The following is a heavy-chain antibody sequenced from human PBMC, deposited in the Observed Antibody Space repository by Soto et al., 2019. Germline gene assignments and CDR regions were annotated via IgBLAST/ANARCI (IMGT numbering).Heavy chain of an antibody. D-gene: IGHD2-21*02. CDR1: GGSISSGGYY. Sequence: TVSGGSISSGGYYWSWIRQHPGKGLEWIGYIYYSGSTYYNPSLKSRVTISVDTSKNQFSLKLSSVTAADTAVYYCAREVGSCGGDCPYYFDYWGQGTLVTVSS. V-gene: IGHV4-31*03. CDR3: AREVGSCGGDCPYYFDY. J-gene: IGHJ4*02. CDR2: IYYSGST.